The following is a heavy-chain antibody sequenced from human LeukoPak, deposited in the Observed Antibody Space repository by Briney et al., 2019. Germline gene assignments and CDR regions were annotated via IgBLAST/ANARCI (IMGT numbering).Heavy chain of an antibody. CDR3: ARGLGGRDF. J-gene: IGHJ4*01. Sequence: ASVKVSCKASGYTFTDFYVHWVRQAPGQGPEWVGWINPGSGDTNQAQKFQDRVTLTRDTSITTAYMEVRRLTLDDTAIYYCARGLGGRDFWGHGTRVTVSS. D-gene: IGHD3-16*01. V-gene: IGHV1-2*02. CDR2: INPGSGDT. CDR1: GYTFTDFY.